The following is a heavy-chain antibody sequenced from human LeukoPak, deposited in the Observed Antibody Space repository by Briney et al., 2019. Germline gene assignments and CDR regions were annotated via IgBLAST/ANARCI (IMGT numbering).Heavy chain of an antibody. CDR1: GYTFTGYY. V-gene: IGHV1-2*06. CDR2: INPNSGGT. D-gene: IGHD3-10*01. Sequence: ASVKVSCKASGYTFTGYYMHWVGQAPGQGLEWMGRINPNSGGTNYVQKFEGRVTMTRDTSISTAYMELSRLRSDDTAVYYCARDLRFGGAYWGQGTLVTVSS. CDR3: ARDLRFGGAY. J-gene: IGHJ4*02.